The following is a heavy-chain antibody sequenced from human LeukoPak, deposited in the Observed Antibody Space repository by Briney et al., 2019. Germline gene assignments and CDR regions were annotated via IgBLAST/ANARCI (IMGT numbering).Heavy chain of an antibody. D-gene: IGHD6-19*01. CDR3: AKLGYSSGWYDFQIDAFDF. CDR2: ISYDGSNK. V-gene: IGHV3-30*18. CDR1: GFSFSSYG. Sequence: PGGSLRLSCAASGFSFSSYGMHWVGQAPGKGLEWVAVISYDGSNKFYADSVKGRFTISRDNSKNTLYLQMNSLRAEDTAVYYCAKLGYSSGWYDFQIDAFDFWGQGTMVTVSS. J-gene: IGHJ3*01.